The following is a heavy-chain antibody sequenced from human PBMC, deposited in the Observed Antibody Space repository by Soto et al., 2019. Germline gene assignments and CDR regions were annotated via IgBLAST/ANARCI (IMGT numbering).Heavy chain of an antibody. CDR1: GGSISSYY. J-gene: IGHJ4*02. Sequence: KTSETLSLTCTVSGGSISSYYWSWIRQPPGKGLEWIGYIYYSGSTNYNPSLKSRVTISVDTSKNQFSLKLSSVTAADTAVYYCASSRWLQLPFDYWGQGTLVTVSS. CDR3: ASSRWLQLPFDY. CDR2: IYYSGST. D-gene: IGHD5-12*01. V-gene: IGHV4-59*01.